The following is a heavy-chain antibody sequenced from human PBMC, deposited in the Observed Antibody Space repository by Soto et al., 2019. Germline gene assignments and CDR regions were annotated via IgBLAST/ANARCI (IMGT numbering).Heavy chain of an antibody. Sequence: ASVKVSCKASGYTFTSYDINWVRQATGQGLEWMGWMNPNSGNTGYAQKFRGRVTMTRNTSISTAYMELSSLRSEDTAVYYCAREGRGQGLRLSVAYYSYGDVGGKGPTVTVPS. D-gene: IGHD5-12*01. V-gene: IGHV1-8*01. CDR2: MNPNSGNT. CDR3: AREGRGQGLRLSVAYYSYGDV. CDR1: GYTFTSYD. J-gene: IGHJ6*03.